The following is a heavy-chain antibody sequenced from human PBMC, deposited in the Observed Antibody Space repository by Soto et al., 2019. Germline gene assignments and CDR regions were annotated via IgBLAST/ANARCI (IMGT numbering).Heavy chain of an antibody. CDR3: ARDSGPAYFDY. CDR1: GFTFSSYF. V-gene: IGHV3-33*01. D-gene: IGHD2-2*01. Sequence: GGSLRLSCAASGFTFSSYFMHWVRQAPGKGLEWVAVIWYDGSNKYYADSVKGRFTISRDNSKNTLYLQMNSLRAEDTAVYYCARDSGPAYFDYWGQGTLVTVSS. J-gene: IGHJ4*02. CDR2: IWYDGSNK.